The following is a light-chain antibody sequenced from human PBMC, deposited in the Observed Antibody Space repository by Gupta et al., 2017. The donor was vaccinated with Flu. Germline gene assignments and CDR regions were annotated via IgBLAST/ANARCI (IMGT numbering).Light chain of an antibody. CDR1: ASNIGGNF. CDR2: DDY. Sequence: QKVTISCAGSASNIGGNFVAWYQQVPGTAPKLLIFDDYKRPSRIPDRFSGSKSYTSATLAITGVQTGDEADYYCATWDTNRGAVFGGGTKVTVL. J-gene: IGLJ3*02. CDR3: ATWDTNRGAV. V-gene: IGLV1-51*02.